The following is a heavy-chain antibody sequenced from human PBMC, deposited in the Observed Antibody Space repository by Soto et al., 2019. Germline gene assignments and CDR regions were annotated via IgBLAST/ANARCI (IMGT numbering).Heavy chain of an antibody. CDR1: EVTVSSNY. D-gene: IGHD4-17*01. Sequence: GGSTTHSCAPSEVTVSSNYMTWVRQAPGKGLEWVSVIYSGGSTYYADSVKGRFTISRDNSKNTLYLQMNSLRAEDTAVYYCARYGVATGPWGQGTLVTVSS. CDR3: ARYGVATGP. CDR2: IYSGGST. J-gene: IGHJ5*02. V-gene: IGHV3-66*01.